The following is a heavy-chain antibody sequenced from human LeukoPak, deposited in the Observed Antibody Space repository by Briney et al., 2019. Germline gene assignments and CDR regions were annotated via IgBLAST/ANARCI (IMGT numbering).Heavy chain of an antibody. Sequence: ASVKVSCKASGYIFTDYYMHWVRQAPGQGLEWMGWISAYNGNTNYAQKLQGRVTMTTDTSTSTAYMELRSLRSDDTAVYYCARVSGPLDVWGQGTTVTVSS. CDR3: ARVSGPLDV. J-gene: IGHJ6*02. CDR2: ISAYNGNT. V-gene: IGHV1-18*04. D-gene: IGHD3-10*01. CDR1: GYIFTDYY.